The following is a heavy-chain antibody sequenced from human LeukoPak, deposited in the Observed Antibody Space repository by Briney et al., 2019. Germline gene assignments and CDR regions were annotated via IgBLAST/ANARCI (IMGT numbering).Heavy chain of an antibody. CDR3: AREAAPATESWFDP. J-gene: IGHJ5*02. D-gene: IGHD2-15*01. CDR1: GGSISTYH. CDR2: IHYSGST. Sequence: SETLSLTCTVSGGSISTYHWSWIRQPPGKGLEWIGYIHYSGSTNYNPSLKSRVTISVDTSKNQFSLRLKSVTAADTAVYYCAREAAPATESWFDPWGQGTLVTVSS. V-gene: IGHV4-59*01.